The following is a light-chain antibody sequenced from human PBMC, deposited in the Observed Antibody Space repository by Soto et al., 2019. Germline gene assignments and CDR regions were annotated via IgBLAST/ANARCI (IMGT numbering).Light chain of an antibody. V-gene: IGLV2-14*01. Sequence: QSALTQPASVSGSPGQSITIPCTGTSSDVGGHNYVSWYQQHPGKASKPVIYAVSNWPSGVSNHFSVSKSGNTVSLIISGIQAEDEADYCCSSYTGRSVVFAGGTKLTVL. CDR2: AVS. CDR1: SSDVGGHNY. J-gene: IGLJ2*01. CDR3: SSYTGRSVV.